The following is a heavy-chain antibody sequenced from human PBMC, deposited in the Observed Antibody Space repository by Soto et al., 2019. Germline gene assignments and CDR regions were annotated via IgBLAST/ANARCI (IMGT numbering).Heavy chain of an antibody. CDR1: GAILSSFG. CDR3: ARDSLPHCSGGSCYSEFAH. CDR2: IVPLFGAE. J-gene: IGHJ4*02. Sequence: QVRLEQSGSEVKRPGSSVKVSCKASGAILSSFGLSWVRQAPGQGLEWMGGIVPLFGAENYAQRFQGRVTITADESTNTSYMELSSLISEDTAVYSCARDSLPHCSGGSCYSEFAHWGQGTLVIVSS. V-gene: IGHV1-69*01. D-gene: IGHD2-15*01.